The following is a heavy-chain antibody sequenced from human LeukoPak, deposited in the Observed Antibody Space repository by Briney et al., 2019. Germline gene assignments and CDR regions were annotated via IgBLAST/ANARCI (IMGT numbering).Heavy chain of an antibody. V-gene: IGHV1-18*01. CDR1: GYTFTNYG. D-gene: IGHD6-6*01. Sequence: ASVKVSCKASGYTFTNYGIGWVRQAPGQGLEWMGWINTYNGNTNYAQKLRGRVTMTTDTSTSTAYMELRSLRSDDTAVYYCARDGTFIAARPRLYYFDYWGQGTLVTVSS. J-gene: IGHJ4*02. CDR3: ARDGTFIAARPRLYYFDY. CDR2: INTYNGNT.